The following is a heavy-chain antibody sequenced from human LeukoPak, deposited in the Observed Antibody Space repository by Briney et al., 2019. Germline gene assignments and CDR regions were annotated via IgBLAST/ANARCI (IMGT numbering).Heavy chain of an antibody. CDR3: ARKDGHYYDSSDAFDI. CDR2: IYSGGST. D-gene: IGHD3-22*01. J-gene: IGHJ3*02. Sequence: GGSLRLSCAASGFTVSSNYMSWVRQAPGKGLEWVSVIYSGGSTYYADSVKGRFTISRDNSKNTLYLQMNSLRAEDTAVYYCARKDGHYYDSSDAFDIWGQGTMVTVSS. V-gene: IGHV3-53*01. CDR1: GFTVSSNY.